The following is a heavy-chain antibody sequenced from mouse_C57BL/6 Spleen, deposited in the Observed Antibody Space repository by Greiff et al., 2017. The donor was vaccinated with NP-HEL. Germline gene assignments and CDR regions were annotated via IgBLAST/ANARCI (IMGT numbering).Heavy chain of an antibody. J-gene: IGHJ1*03. CDR3: ARSMITWYFDV. V-gene: IGHV1-26*01. CDR2: INPNNGGT. Sequence: EVQLQQSGPELVKPGASVKISCKASGYTFTDYYMNWVKQSHGKSLEWIGDINPNNGGTSYNQKFKGKATLTVDKSSSTAYMELRSLTSEDSAVYYCARSMITWYFDVWGTGTTVTVSS. D-gene: IGHD2-4*01. CDR1: GYTFTDYY.